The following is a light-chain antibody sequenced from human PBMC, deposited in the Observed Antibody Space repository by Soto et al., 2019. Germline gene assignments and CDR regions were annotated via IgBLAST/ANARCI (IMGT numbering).Light chain of an antibody. CDR1: QGISYR. V-gene: IGKV1-27*01. Sequence: DLQSTHTKSSLSSSLGDMVTITCRASQGISYRVAWYQQKPGKVPKLLIYGASTLQSGVPSRFSGSGSGTDFTLTISSLQPEDFTPYYCPKYTSAPHPFGQGIKVAIK. CDR2: GAS. J-gene: IGKJ1*01. CDR3: PKYTSAPHP.